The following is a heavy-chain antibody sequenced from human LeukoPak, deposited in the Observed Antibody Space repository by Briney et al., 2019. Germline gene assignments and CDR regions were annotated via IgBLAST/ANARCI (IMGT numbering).Heavy chain of an antibody. J-gene: IGHJ4*02. CDR2: IYPGDSDT. CDR1: GYSFTSYW. V-gene: IGHV5-51*01. Sequence: GESLKISCKGSGYSFTSYWIGWVRQMPGKGLECMGIIYPGDSDTRYSPSFQGQVTISADKSISTAYLQWSSLKASDTAMYYCARRSCTNGVCYTGHRTFDYWGQGTLVTVS. CDR3: ARRSCTNGVCYTGHRTFDY. D-gene: IGHD2-8*01.